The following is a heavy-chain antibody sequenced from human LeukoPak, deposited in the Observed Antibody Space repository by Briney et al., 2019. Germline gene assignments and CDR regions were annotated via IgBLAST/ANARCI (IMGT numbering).Heavy chain of an antibody. Sequence: SETLSLTCTVSGGSISSYYWSWIRQHPGKGLEWIGYIYYSGSTYYNPSLKSRVTISVDTSKNQFSLKLSSVTAADTAVYYCARGAIWFGELSNFDYWGQGTLVTVSS. CDR2: IYYSGST. CDR1: GGSISSYY. V-gene: IGHV4-59*06. J-gene: IGHJ4*02. CDR3: ARGAIWFGELSNFDY. D-gene: IGHD3-10*01.